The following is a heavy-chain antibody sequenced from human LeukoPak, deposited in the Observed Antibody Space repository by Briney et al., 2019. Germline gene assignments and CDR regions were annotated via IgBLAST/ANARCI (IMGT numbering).Heavy chain of an antibody. CDR3: AKWATGYSYGYFDY. CDR1: GFTFSSYG. V-gene: IGHV3-30*18. Sequence: GGSLRLSCAASGFTFSSYGMHWVRQAPGKGLEWVAVISYDGSNKYYADSVKGRFTISRDNSKNTLYLQMNSLRAEDTAVYYCAKWATGYSYGYFDYWGQGTLVTVSS. CDR2: ISYDGSNK. D-gene: IGHD5-18*01. J-gene: IGHJ4*02.